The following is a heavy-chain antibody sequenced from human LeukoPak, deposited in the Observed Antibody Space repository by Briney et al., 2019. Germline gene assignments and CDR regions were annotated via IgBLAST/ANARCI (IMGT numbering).Heavy chain of an antibody. V-gene: IGHV5-51*01. CDR1: GYSFTSYW. D-gene: IGHD1-26*01. CDR3: ARSDSGSYFFFDY. Sequence: KSLKISCKGSGYSFTSYWIGWVRQMPGKGLEWMGIIYPGDSDTRYSPSFQGQVTISADKSINTAYLQWRSLKASDTAMYYCARSDSGSYFFFDYWGQGTLVTVSS. CDR2: IYPGDSDT. J-gene: IGHJ4*02.